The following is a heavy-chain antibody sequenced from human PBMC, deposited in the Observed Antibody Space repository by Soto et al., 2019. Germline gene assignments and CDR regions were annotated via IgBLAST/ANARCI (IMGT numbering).Heavy chain of an antibody. V-gene: IGHV4-59*01. D-gene: IGHD2-2*01. J-gene: IGHJ4*02. CDR3: ARASTSSTLGRFDY. CDR2: IYYSGST. Sequence: SETLSLTCTVSGGSISSYYWSWIRQPPGKGLEWIGYIYYSGSTNYNPSLKSRVTISVDTATNQVSLKLSSVTAADTAVYYCARASTSSTLGRFDYWGQGTLVTVSS. CDR1: GGSISSYY.